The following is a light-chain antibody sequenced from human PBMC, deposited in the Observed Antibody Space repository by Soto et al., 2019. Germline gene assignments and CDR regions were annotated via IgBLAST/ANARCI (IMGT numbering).Light chain of an antibody. Sequence: QTVVTQPPSASGTPGQRVTISCSGSSSNIGSNTVNWYQQLPGTAPKLLIYSXXXRXXXXXXXXXXSKSGTSASLATRGLQSXXXADYYCAAWDDSLNGVVFGGGTKLTVL. CDR1: SSNIGSNT. J-gene: IGLJ2*01. V-gene: IGLV1-44*01. CDR2: SXX. CDR3: AAWDDSLNGVV.